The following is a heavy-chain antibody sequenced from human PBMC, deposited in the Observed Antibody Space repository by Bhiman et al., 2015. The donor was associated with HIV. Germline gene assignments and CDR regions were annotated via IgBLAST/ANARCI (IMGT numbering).Heavy chain of an antibody. J-gene: IGHJ6*02. CDR2: ISSSGSKI. V-gene: IGHV3-48*01. D-gene: IGHD3-9*01. CDR1: GFTFRSYS. Sequence: EVQLVESGGGLVQPGGSLRLSCAASGFTFRSYSMNWVRQAPGKGLEWVAYISSSGSKINYADSVKGRFSISRDNAKNSLYLQMNSLRAEDTAVYYCARDGQSFDWLLLNYYHHGMDVWGQGTTVTVSS. CDR3: ARDGQSFDWLLLNYYHHGMDV.